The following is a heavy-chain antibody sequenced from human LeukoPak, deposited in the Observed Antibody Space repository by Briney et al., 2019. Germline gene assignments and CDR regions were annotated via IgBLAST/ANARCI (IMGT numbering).Heavy chain of an antibody. V-gene: IGHV4-34*01. CDR1: GGSFSGYY. J-gene: IGHJ4*02. D-gene: IGHD4-17*01. Sequence: SGTLCLTCAVSGGSFSGYYWSWVRQPPGKGLEWIGEINHSGSTNYNPSLRSRVTISVDTSKNQFSLKLSAVTAADAAVYYCARAGLNGDVDFWGQGTLVTVSS. CDR3: ARAGLNGDVDF. CDR2: INHSGST.